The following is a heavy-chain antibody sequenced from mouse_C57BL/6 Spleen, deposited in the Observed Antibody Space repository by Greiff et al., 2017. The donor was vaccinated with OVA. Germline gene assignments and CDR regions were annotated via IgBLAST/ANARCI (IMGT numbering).Heavy chain of an antibody. Sequence: EVQLQQSGPELVKPGASVKIPCKASGYTFTDYNMDWVKQSHGKSLEWIGDINPNNGGTIYNQKFKGKATLTVDKSSSTAYMELRSLTSEDTAVYYCARNTRRRSYYSNYVVYAMDYWGQGTSVTVSS. V-gene: IGHV1-18*01. D-gene: IGHD2-5*01. CDR2: INPNNGGT. J-gene: IGHJ4*01. CDR3: ARNTRRRSYYSNYVVYAMDY. CDR1: GYTFTDYN.